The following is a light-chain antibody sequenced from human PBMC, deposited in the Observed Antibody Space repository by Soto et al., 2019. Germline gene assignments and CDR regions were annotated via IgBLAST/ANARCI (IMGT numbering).Light chain of an antibody. CDR2: AAS. CDR1: QGISSY. J-gene: IGKJ1*01. CDR3: QQPNSYPRT. Sequence: DIQLTQSPSFLSASVGDRVTITCRASQGISSYLAWYQQKPGKAPKLLNYAASTLQSGVPSRFSGSGSGTEFTLTISSLQPEDFATYYCQQPNSYPRTFGQGTKVEIK. V-gene: IGKV1-9*01.